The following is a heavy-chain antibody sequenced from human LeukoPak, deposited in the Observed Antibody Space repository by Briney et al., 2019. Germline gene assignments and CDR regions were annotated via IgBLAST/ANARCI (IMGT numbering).Heavy chain of an antibody. CDR1: GYSISSGYY. J-gene: IGHJ4*02. CDR2: IYYSGST. Sequence: SETLSLTCSVSGYSISSGYYWGWIRQPPGKGLEWIGYIYYSGSTYYNPSLKSRVTISVDTSKNQFSLKLSSVTAADTAVYYCARNGGFGGPLGYWGQGTLVTVSS. V-gene: IGHV4-38-2*02. CDR3: ARNGGFGGPLGY. D-gene: IGHD3-10*01.